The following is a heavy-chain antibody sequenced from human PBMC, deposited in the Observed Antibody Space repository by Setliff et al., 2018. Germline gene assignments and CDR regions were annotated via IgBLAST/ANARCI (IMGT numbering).Heavy chain of an antibody. Sequence: PSETLSLTCSVSGGSIRGSSYFWGWIRQPPGEGLEWIRNINDSGSTYYNPSLKSRVTISVDRSKNQVLLRMTSVTAADTSFYYCARMGTDYIMTRVNSYQYYFYMDVWGKGTTVTVSS. D-gene: IGHD5-18*01. CDR1: GGSIRGSSYF. CDR3: ARMGTDYIMTRVNSYQYYFYMDV. J-gene: IGHJ6*03. V-gene: IGHV4-39*01. CDR2: INDSGST.